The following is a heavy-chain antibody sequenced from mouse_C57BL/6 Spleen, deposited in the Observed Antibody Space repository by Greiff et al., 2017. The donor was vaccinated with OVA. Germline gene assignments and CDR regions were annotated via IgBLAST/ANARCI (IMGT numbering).Heavy chain of an antibody. CDR3: ARGRLRGRYFDD. CDR2: IYPGSGST. J-gene: IGHJ2*01. Sequence: QVQLQQPGAELVKPGASVKMSCKASGYTFTSYWITWVKQRPGQGLEWIGDIYPGSGSTNYNEKFKSKATLTVDTSSRTAYMQLSSLTSEDSAVDYCARGRLRGRYFDDWGQGTTLTVSS. V-gene: IGHV1-55*01. CDR1: GYTFTSYW. D-gene: IGHD2-4*01.